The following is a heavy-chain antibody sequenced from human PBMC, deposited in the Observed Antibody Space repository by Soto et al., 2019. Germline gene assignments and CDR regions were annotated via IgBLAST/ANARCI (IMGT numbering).Heavy chain of an antibody. D-gene: IGHD1-1*01. CDR2: IIPIFRTP. CDR1: GDTFDTFA. J-gene: IGHJ6*02. Sequence: QVQLVQSGAEVLKPGSSVKLSCKTSGDTFDTFAISWVRPAPGQGLEWMGGIIPIFRTPDYTQTFQGRVTITADVYTSTAYMELSSLRSEDTAVYYCARDKGRGQLGGNYYYASDVWGQGTTVTVSS. CDR3: ARDKGRGQLGGNYYYASDV. V-gene: IGHV1-69*12.